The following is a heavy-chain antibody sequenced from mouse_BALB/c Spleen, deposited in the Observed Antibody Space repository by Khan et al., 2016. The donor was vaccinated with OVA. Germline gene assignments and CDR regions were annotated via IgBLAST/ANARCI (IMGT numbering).Heavy chain of an antibody. CDR2: ITYSGST. CDR1: VYSITSDYA. D-gene: IGHD2-1*01. Sequence: EVQLQESGPGLVTPSQSLSLTCTVTVYSITSDYAWTWLRQFPGDKLEWMGYITYSGSTSYHPSLKSRICITRDTSKNRFFWQFKSVTTSDTATSYCAVFRFYYGSAFFDYWGQGTTVTVSA. J-gene: IGHJ2*01. CDR3: AVFRFYYGSAFFDY. V-gene: IGHV3-2*02.